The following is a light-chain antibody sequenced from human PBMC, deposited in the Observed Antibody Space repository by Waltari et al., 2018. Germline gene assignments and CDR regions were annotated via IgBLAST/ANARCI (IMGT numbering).Light chain of an antibody. Sequence: EIVMTQSPATLSVSPGERATLSFRASQSISSYLAWYQQKPGQAPRLLIFGASTRATGIPARFSGRGSGTEFTLAISSLQSEDFAVYFCQQYNSWPRTFGQGTKVEIE. CDR3: QQYNSWPRT. CDR1: QSISSY. J-gene: IGKJ1*01. V-gene: IGKV3-15*01. CDR2: GAS.